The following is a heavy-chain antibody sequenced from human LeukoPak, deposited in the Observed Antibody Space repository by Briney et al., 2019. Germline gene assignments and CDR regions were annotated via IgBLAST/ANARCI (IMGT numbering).Heavy chain of an antibody. CDR1: GFTFSSYA. J-gene: IGHJ4*02. CDR2: ISGSGGST. V-gene: IGHV3-23*01. D-gene: IGHD1-1*01. CDR3: AKALPLEYSVPYFDY. Sequence: GGSLRLSCAASGFTFSSYAMSWVRQAPGKGLEWVSAISGSGGSTYYADSVKGRFTISRDNSKNTLYLQMNSLRAEDTAVHYCAKALPLEYSVPYFDYWGQGTLVTVSS.